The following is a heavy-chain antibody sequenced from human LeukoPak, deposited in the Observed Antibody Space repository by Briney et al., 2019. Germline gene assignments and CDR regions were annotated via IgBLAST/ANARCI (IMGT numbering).Heavy chain of an antibody. Sequence: GGSLRLSCAASGFTFSRFWMHWVRQAPGKGLVWVSRINIDGSNTDYADSVKGRFTISRDNSKNILYLQMNSLRAEDTAVYYCARRPYYSNSLDYWGQGTLVTVSS. CDR3: ARRPYYSNSLDY. V-gene: IGHV3-74*01. CDR2: INIDGSNT. J-gene: IGHJ4*02. D-gene: IGHD3-22*01. CDR1: GFTFSRFW.